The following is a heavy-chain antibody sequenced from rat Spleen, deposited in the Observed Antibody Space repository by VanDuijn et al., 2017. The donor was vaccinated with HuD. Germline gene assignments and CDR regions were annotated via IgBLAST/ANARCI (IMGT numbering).Heavy chain of an antibody. D-gene: IGHD1-1*01. V-gene: IGHV5S23*01. Sequence: EVQLVESGGGLVPPGRSLKLSCAASGLSFSNYDMAWVRQAPTKGLEWVASISYDGITYYRDSVRGRFTISRDESKSTLYLQMDSLRSEDTATYYWGRHGTKVDWYFDFWGPGTMVTVSS. J-gene: IGHJ1*01. CDR2: ISYDGIT. CDR1: GLSFSNYD. CDR3: GRHGTKVDWYFDF.